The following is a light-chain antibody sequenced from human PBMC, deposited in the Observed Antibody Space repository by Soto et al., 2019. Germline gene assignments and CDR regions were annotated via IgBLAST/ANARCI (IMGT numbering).Light chain of an antibody. CDR1: QSVSSN. V-gene: IGKV3-15*01. CDR3: QQYYNWPPWT. CDR2: GAS. J-gene: IGKJ1*01. Sequence: EIVMTQSPATLSVSPGERATLSCRASQSVSSNLAWYQQKPGQAPRLLIYGASTRATGIPGRFSGSRSGTDFTPTISSLQSEDFAVYYCQQYYNWPPWTFGQGTKVEIK.